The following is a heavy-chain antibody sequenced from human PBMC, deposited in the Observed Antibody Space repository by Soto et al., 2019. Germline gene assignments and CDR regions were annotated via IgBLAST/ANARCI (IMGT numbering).Heavy chain of an antibody. J-gene: IGHJ3*02. D-gene: IGHD5-18*01. CDR1: GFTFSSYA. Sequence: EVQLLESGGGLVQPGGSLRLSCAASGFTFSSYAMSWVRQAPGKGLEWVSAISGSGGSTYYADSVKGRFTTSRDNSKNTLYLQMNSLRAEDTAVYYCAKVEGRGYSYGRHGRNAFDIWGQGTMVTVSS. CDR2: ISGSGGST. CDR3: AKVEGRGYSYGRHGRNAFDI. V-gene: IGHV3-23*01.